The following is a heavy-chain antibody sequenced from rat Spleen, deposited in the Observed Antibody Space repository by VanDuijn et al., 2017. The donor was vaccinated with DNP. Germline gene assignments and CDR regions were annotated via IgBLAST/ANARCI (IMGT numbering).Heavy chain of an antibody. D-gene: IGHD1-10*01. V-gene: IGHV5-22*01. CDR2: ISYDGGST. CDR3: TRRGYNNAWYFDF. Sequence: EVQLVESGGGLVQPERSLKLSCEASGFTFSDYSMAWVRQALTTGLGWLAYISYDGGSTNYGDSVKGRFTISRDKGESTLYLQMNSLRSEDTATYYCTRRGYNNAWYFDFWGPGSMVTVSS. J-gene: IGHJ1*01. CDR1: GFTFSDYS.